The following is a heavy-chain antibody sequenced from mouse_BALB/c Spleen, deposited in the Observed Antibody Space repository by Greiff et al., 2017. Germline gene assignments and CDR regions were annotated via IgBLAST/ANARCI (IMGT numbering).Heavy chain of an antibody. CDR1: GNTFTSYV. J-gene: IGHJ2*01. CDR2: INPYNDGT. V-gene: IGHV1-14*01. D-gene: IGHD2-3*01. CDR3: AREGDGYYGYFDY. Sequence: VQLKQSGPELVKPGASVKMSCKASGNTFTSYVMHWVKQKPGQGLEWIGYINPYNDGTKYNEKFKGKATLTSDKSSSTAYMELSSLTSEDSAVYYCAREGDGYYGYFDYWGQGTTLTVSS.